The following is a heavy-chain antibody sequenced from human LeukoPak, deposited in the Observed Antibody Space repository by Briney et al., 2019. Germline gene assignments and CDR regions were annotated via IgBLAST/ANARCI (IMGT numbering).Heavy chain of an antibody. CDR2: IYYSGST. Sequence: PSETLSLTCTVSGGSISSGDYYWSWIRQPPGKGLEWIGYIYYSGSTYYNPSLKSRVTISVDRSKNQFSLKLSSVTAADTAVYYCARSLYYYDSSGYRDDAFDIWGQGTMVTVSS. J-gene: IGHJ3*02. V-gene: IGHV4-30-4*08. CDR3: ARSLYYYDSSGYRDDAFDI. D-gene: IGHD3-22*01. CDR1: GGSISSGDYY.